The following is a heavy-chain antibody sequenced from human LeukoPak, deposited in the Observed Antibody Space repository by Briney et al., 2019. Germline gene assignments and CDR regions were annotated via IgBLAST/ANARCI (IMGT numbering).Heavy chain of an antibody. J-gene: IGHJ6*03. CDR1: GGSISSGSYY. V-gene: IGHV4-61*02. Sequence: SETLSLTCTVSGGSISSGSYYWSWIRQPAGKGLEWIGRIYTSGSTYYNPSLKSRVTISVDTSKNQFSLKLSSVTAADTAVYYCARGLTMVRGGNYYYMDVWGKGTTVTVSS. CDR3: ARGLTMVRGGNYYYMDV. D-gene: IGHD3-10*01. CDR2: IYTSGST.